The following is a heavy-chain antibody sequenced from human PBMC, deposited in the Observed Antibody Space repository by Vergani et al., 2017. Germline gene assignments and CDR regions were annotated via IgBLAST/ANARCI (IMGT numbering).Heavy chain of an antibody. CDR2: IYYSGST. CDR1: GGSISSYY. V-gene: IGHV4-59*01. D-gene: IGHD6-19*01. J-gene: IGHJ5*02. CDR3: ARVAVAGSDNLFDP. Sequence: QVQLQESGPGLVKPSETLSLTCTVSGGSISSYYWSWIRQPPGKGLEWIGYIYYSGSTNYNPSLKSRVTISVDTSKNQFSLKLSSVTAADPAVYYCARVAVAGSDNLFDPWGQGTLVTVSS.